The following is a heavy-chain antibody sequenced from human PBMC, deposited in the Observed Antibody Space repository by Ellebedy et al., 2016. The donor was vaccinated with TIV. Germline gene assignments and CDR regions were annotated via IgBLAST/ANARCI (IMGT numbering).Heavy chain of an antibody. CDR3: PRGTAVTGSRFTF. CDR2: LSWDGNIK. J-gene: IGHJ4*02. CDR1: GFTFRNYA. D-gene: IGHD6-19*01. Sequence: GESLKISCVASGFTFRNYAMHWVRQAPGKGLEWLAFLSWDGNIKYYADSVRGRFSISRDNSMQTLYLQLNNVTAGDTALYYCPRGTAVTGSRFTFWGQGTLVTVSS. V-gene: IGHV3-30-3*01.